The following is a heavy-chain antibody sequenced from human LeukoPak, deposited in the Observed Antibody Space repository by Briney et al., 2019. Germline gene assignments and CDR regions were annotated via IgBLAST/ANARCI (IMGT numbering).Heavy chain of an antibody. V-gene: IGHV3-73*01. CDR1: GFTFSGSA. CDR2: IRSRTNTYAT. CDR3: TRGSQSDYYYGMDV. Sequence: GGSLRLSCAASGFTFSGSAMHWVRQASGKGLEWVGRIRSRTNTYATAYAASVKGRFTISRDDSKNTAYLQMNSLKTEDTAVYYCTRGSQSDYYYGMDVWGQGTTVTVSS. J-gene: IGHJ6*02.